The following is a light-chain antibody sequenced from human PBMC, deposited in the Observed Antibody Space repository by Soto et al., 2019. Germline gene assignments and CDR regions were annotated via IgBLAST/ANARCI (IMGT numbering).Light chain of an antibody. Sequence: QSVLTQPPSASGTPGQRVTISCSGSGSNVGTSYVYWYQQLPGTAPKLLIYANNQRPSGVPDRFSGSKSGTSASLAISGLRSEDEADYYCAAWDDSLSGRVFGAGTKLTVL. CDR3: AAWDDSLSGRV. CDR2: ANN. V-gene: IGLV1-47*01. CDR1: GSNVGTSY. J-gene: IGLJ3*02.